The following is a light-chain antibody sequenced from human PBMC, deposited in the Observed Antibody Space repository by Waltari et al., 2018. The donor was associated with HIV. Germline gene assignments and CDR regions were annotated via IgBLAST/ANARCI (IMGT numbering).Light chain of an antibody. Sequence: QSALTQPASVSGSPGQSITIPCTGTSRDVGYYNYVSWSQQYPVKAPKLMIYDVTKRPSGVSNRFSGSKSGNMASRTSSGPQAEDEADYYCCSYAGSSIYYVFGTGTKVTVL. CDR2: DVT. J-gene: IGLJ1*01. CDR3: CSYAGSSIYYV. CDR1: SRDVGYYNY. V-gene: IGLV2-23*02.